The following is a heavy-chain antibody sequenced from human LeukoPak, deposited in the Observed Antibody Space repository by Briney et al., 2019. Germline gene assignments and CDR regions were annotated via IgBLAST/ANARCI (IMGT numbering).Heavy chain of an antibody. Sequence: GRSLRLSCAASGFTFSSYGMHWVRQAPGKGLEWVAVISYDGSNKYYADSVKGRFTISRDNSKNTLYLQMNSLRAEDTAVYYCAKARPSSILRYFDWLLPFDYWGQGTLVTVSS. J-gene: IGHJ4*02. CDR2: ISYDGSNK. D-gene: IGHD3-9*01. CDR3: AKARPSSILRYFDWLLPFDY. V-gene: IGHV3-30*18. CDR1: GFTFSSYG.